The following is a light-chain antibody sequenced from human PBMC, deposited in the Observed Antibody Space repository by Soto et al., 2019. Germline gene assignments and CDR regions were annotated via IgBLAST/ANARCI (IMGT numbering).Light chain of an antibody. CDR2: DAS. CDR3: QQRSNWPPIT. Sequence: EIVWTQTPATLSVSPGESATLSWRASQSVSSYLAWYQKKPGQAPRLLIYDASNRATGIPARFSGSGSGTDLTLTISSLEPEDFAVYYCQQRSNWPPITFGQGTRLEIK. CDR1: QSVSSY. J-gene: IGKJ5*01. V-gene: IGKV3-11*01.